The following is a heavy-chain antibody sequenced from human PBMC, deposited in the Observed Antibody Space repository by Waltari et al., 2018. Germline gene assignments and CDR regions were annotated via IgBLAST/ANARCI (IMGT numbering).Heavy chain of an antibody. CDR3: ARARMGGMDV. CDR1: GGSISSYY. V-gene: IGHV4-59*01. J-gene: IGHJ6*02. D-gene: IGHD2-8*01. CDR2: IYYSGST. Sequence: QVQLQESGPGLVTPSETLSLTCTVSGGSISSYYWSWIRQPPGKGLEWIGYIYYSGSTNYNPSLKSRVTISVDTSKNQFSLKLSSVTAADTAVYYCARARMGGMDVWGQGTTVTVSS.